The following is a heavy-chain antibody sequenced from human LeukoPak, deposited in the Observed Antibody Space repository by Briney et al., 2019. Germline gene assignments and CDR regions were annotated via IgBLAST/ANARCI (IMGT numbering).Heavy chain of an antibody. CDR1: GFTFSKYT. Sequence: GGSLRLSCVASGFTFSKYTMSWVRQAPGKGLEWVSGIYGGGSGSTFYAESVKGRLTISRDNSKNTLYLQMNSLRDEDTAIYYCAKDFTPDGIWDIDYWGRGTLITVSS. CDR2: IYGGGSGST. D-gene: IGHD1-14*01. CDR3: AKDFTPDGIWDIDY. J-gene: IGHJ4*02. V-gene: IGHV3-23*01.